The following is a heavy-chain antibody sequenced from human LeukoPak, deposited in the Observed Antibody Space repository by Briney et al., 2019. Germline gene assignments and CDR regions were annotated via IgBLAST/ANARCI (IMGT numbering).Heavy chain of an antibody. CDR3: ARDQYSSGYGYYFDY. J-gene: IGHJ4*02. D-gene: IGHD3-22*01. CDR2: IYTSGST. CDR1: GGSISSGSYY. Sequence: PSQTLSLTCTVSGGSISSGSYYWSWIRQPAGKGLEWIGRIYTSGSTNYNPSLKSRVTISVDTSKNQFSLKLSSVTAADTAVYYCARDQYSSGYGYYFDYWGQGTLVTVSS. V-gene: IGHV4-61*02.